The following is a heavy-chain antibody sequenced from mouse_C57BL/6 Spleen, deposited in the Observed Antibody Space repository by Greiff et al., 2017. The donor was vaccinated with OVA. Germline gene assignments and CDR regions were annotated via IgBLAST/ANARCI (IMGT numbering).Heavy chain of an antibody. CDR3: AKGGSSYPFAY. Sequence: QVQLKESGPGLVAPSQSLSITCTVSGFSLTSYGVSWVRQPPGKGLEWLGVIWGDGGTNYHSALISRLSISKDNSKGQVFLKLNSLQPDAAATYCCAKGGSSYPFAYWGQGTLVTVSA. CDR1: GFSLTSYG. J-gene: IGHJ3*01. V-gene: IGHV2-3*01. CDR2: IWGDGGT. D-gene: IGHD1-1*01.